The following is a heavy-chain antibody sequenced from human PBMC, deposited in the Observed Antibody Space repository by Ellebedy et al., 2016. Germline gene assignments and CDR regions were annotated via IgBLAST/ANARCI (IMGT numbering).Heavy chain of an antibody. CDR2: ISGGGDSR. CDR1: GFTFSDSF. J-gene: IGHJ4*02. V-gene: IGHV3-23*01. Sequence: GGSLRLXXAASGFTFSDSFMSWVPRAPGKGLEWASIISGGGDSRYFADSVKGRFTISRDNSKNTLYLQMDSLRAEDTAVYYCRYGHYSNVWGQGTLVTVS. CDR3: RYGHYSNV. D-gene: IGHD5-18*01.